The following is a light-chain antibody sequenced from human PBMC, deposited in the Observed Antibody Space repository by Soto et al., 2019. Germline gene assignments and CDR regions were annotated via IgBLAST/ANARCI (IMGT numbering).Light chain of an antibody. V-gene: IGKV1-12*01. Sequence: DIQMTQSPSSVSASVGDSLTITCRASQGITSWVAWYQHKPGRAPKLLIYAASRLQSGVPSRFRGSGSGTHFTLTISSLEPEDFGTYYCQPTSSFPLTLGGGTKVEIK. J-gene: IGKJ4*01. CDR3: QPTSSFPLT. CDR1: QGITSW. CDR2: AAS.